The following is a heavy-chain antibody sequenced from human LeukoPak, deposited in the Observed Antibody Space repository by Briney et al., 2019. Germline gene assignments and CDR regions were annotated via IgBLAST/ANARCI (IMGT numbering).Heavy chain of an antibody. CDR2: ISSSSSYI. CDR1: GFTFGSYS. V-gene: IGHV3-21*01. CDR3: ARDSGYSGMDV. D-gene: IGHD6-19*01. J-gene: IGHJ6*02. Sequence: SGGSLRLSCAASGFTFGSYSMNWVRQAPGKGLEWVSSISSSSSYIYYADSVKGRFTISRDNAKNSLYLQMNSLRAEDTAVYYCARDSGYSGMDVWGQGTTVTVSS.